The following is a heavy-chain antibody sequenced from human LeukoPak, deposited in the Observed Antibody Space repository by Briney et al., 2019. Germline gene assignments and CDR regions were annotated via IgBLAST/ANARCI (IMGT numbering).Heavy chain of an antibody. CDR1: GFTFSSYS. J-gene: IGHJ5*02. Sequence: GGSLRLSCAASGFTFSSYSMNWVRQAPGKGLEWVSSISSSSSYIYYADSVKGRFTISRDNAKNSLYLQMNSLRAEDTAVYYCAKVHYGSGVSRLFDPWGQGTLVTVSS. CDR3: AKVHYGSGVSRLFDP. CDR2: ISSSSSYI. D-gene: IGHD3-10*01. V-gene: IGHV3-21*01.